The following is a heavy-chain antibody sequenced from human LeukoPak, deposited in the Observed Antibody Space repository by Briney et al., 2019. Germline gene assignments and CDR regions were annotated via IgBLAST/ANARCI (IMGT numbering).Heavy chain of an antibody. Sequence: ASVKVSCKASGYVFSGYYIHWVRQAPGQGLGMGRINPNSGDTNYIQKFQGRVTMTRDTSISTAYMDLRSLKSDDTAVYYCARDRGSGGNHFDYWGQGTLVTVSS. V-gene: IGHV1-2*06. CDR3: ARDRGSGGNHFDY. CDR2: INPNSGDT. CDR1: GYVFSGYY. J-gene: IGHJ4*02. D-gene: IGHD3-16*01.